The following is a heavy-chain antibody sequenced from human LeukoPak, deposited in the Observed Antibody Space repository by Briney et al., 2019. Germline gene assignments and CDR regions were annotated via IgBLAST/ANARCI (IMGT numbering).Heavy chain of an antibody. Sequence: PGGSLRLSCAASGFTFGSYWMHWVRQAPGEGLVWVSRIKSDGSTNYADSVKGRFTISRDNAKNTVSLQMNSLRAEDTGVYYCARAPSEIGGYYPEYFRHWGQGTLVTVSS. CDR3: ARAPSEIGGYYPEYFRH. D-gene: IGHD3-22*01. V-gene: IGHV3-74*01. J-gene: IGHJ1*01. CDR2: IKSDGST. CDR1: GFTFGSYW.